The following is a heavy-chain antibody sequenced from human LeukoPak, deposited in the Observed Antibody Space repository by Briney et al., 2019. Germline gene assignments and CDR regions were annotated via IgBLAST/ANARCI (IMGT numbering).Heavy chain of an antibody. V-gene: IGHV1-18*01. Sequence: ASVKVSCKASGYTFTSYGISWVRQAPGQGLEWMGWISAYNGNTNYAQKLQGRVTMTADTSTSTAYMELGSLRSDDTAVYYCARVVLGYCSSTSCRNYYMDVWGKGTTVTVSS. J-gene: IGHJ6*03. CDR2: ISAYNGNT. CDR1: GYTFTSYG. CDR3: ARVVLGYCSSTSCRNYYMDV. D-gene: IGHD2-2*01.